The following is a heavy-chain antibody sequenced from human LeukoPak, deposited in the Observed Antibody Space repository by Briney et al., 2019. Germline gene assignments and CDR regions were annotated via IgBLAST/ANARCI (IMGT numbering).Heavy chain of an antibody. D-gene: IGHD2-21*02. CDR2: VDGGGGGT. CDR1: GFNFRSFA. CDR3: AKVLYVAATSDAFDF. Sequence: GGSLRLSCAASGFNFRSFAMAWVRQAPGKGLEWVSVVDGGGGGTYYADSVKGRFTISRDNSKNTLYMHLKSLRVEDTALYFCAKVLYVAATSDAFDFWGRGTFVTVSS. V-gene: IGHV3-23*01. J-gene: IGHJ3*01.